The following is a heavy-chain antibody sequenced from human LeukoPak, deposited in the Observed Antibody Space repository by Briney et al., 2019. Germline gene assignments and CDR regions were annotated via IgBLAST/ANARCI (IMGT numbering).Heavy chain of an antibody. CDR2: ISSSSSTI. J-gene: IGHJ4*02. Sequence: GGSLRLSCAASGSTFSSYSMNWVRQAPGKGLEWVSYISSSSSTIYYADSVKGRFTISRDNAKNSLYLQMNSLRAEDTAVYYCARDRYCSSTSCRQPTGYWGQGTLVTVSS. D-gene: IGHD2-2*01. V-gene: IGHV3-48*04. CDR1: GSTFSSYS. CDR3: ARDRYCSSTSCRQPTGY.